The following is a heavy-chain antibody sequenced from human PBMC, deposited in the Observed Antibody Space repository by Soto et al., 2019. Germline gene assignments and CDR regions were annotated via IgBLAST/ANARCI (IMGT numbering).Heavy chain of an antibody. V-gene: IGHV3-64*01. Sequence: GGSLRLSCAASGFTFSSYAMHWVRQAPGKGLEYVSAISSNGGSTYYANSVKGRFTISRDNSKSTLYLQMGSLRAEDMAVYYCARAPPYYYDSSGYYSDYWGQGTLVTVSS. J-gene: IGHJ4*02. CDR2: ISSNGGST. D-gene: IGHD3-22*01. CDR3: ARAPPYYYDSSGYYSDY. CDR1: GFTFSSYA.